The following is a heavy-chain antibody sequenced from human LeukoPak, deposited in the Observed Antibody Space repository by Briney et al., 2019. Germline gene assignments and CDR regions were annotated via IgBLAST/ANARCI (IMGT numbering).Heavy chain of an antibody. J-gene: IGHJ4*02. CDR1: GGSISSGGYY. Sequence: SETLSLTCTVSGGSISSGGYYWSWIRQHPGKGLEWIGYIYYSGSTYYNPSLKSRVTISVDTSKNQFSLKLSSVTAADTAAYYCARDLDFWSGSPSSWGQGTLVTVSS. V-gene: IGHV4-31*03. D-gene: IGHD3-3*01. CDR3: ARDLDFWSGSPSS. CDR2: IYYSGST.